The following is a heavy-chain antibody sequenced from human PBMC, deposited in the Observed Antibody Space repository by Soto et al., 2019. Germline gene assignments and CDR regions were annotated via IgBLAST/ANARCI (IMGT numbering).Heavy chain of an antibody. Sequence: QVHLVQSGAEVKRPGASVKVSCQGSGYAFTTYGITWVRRAPGQGLEWMGWISAHNGNTNYAQKVQGRVTVTRDTSTSTAYMELRSLRYDDTAVYYCARGRYGDYWGQGALVTVSS. CDR1: GYAFTTYG. V-gene: IGHV1-18*01. CDR2: ISAHNGNT. D-gene: IGHD1-1*01. J-gene: IGHJ4*02. CDR3: ARGRYGDY.